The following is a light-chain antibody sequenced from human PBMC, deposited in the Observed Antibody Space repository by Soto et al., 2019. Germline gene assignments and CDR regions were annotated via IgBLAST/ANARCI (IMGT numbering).Light chain of an antibody. V-gene: IGLV2-14*02. Sequence: QSALTQPASVSGSPGQSITISCFGTSSDVGNSNLVSWYQHHPGKAPKVMIYEGSKRPSGISHRFSGSKSGNTASLTISGLQAEDEADYYCSSYRSSSTLYVFGTGTKVTVL. CDR1: SSDVGNSNL. CDR2: EGS. CDR3: SSYRSSSTLYV. J-gene: IGLJ1*01.